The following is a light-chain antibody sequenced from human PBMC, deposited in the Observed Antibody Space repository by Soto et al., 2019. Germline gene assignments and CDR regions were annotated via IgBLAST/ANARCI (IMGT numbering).Light chain of an antibody. J-gene: IGLJ3*02. V-gene: IGLV8-61*01. CDR2: NTN. Sequence: QTVVTQEPSFSVSPGRTVTLTCGLSSGSVSTSFYPSWYQQTPGQAPRTLIYNTNTRSSGVPDRLSGSILGNKAALTITGAQADDESDYYCVLYMGGGIWVFGGGTKLTVL. CDR3: VLYMGGGIWV. CDR1: SGSVSTSFY.